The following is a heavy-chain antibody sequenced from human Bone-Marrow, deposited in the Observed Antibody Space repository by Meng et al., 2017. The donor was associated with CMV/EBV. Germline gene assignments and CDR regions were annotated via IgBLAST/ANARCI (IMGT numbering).Heavy chain of an antibody. J-gene: IGHJ6*02. Sequence: ASVKVSCKASGYTFTSYYMHWVRQAPGQGLEWMGIINPSGGSTSYAQKFQGRVTMTRDTSTSTVYMELSSLRSEDTAVYYCARGITMVRGNYYYGTDVWGQGTTVTVSS. D-gene: IGHD3-10*01. CDR3: ARGITMVRGNYYYGTDV. V-gene: IGHV1-46*01. CDR1: GYTFTSYY. CDR2: INPSGGST.